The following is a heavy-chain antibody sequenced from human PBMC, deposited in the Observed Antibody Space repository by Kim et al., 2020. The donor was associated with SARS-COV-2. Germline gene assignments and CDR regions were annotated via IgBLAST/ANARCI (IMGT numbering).Heavy chain of an antibody. CDR3: ARGFDY. Sequence: SETLSLTCTVSGGSISSYYWSWIRQPPGKGLEWVGYIYNSGSTNYNPSLKSRVTISVDTSKNQFSLKLISVTAGDTAVYYWARGFDYRGKGTLVAVSS. CDR1: GGSISSYY. CDR2: IYNSGST. V-gene: IGHV4-59*13. J-gene: IGHJ4*02.